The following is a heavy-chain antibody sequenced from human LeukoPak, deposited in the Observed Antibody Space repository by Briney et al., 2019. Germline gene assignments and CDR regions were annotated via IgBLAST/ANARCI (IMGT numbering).Heavy chain of an antibody. J-gene: IGHJ4*02. Sequence: PEGSPRLSCAGSGFSLSSYDMGWLRHAPGKGLQWVAALSASGDYTEYADSVKGRFTISRDTSQNTLILEMNSLRAEDTAVYYCARSYSRFDDWGQGTLVTVSS. CDR1: GFSLSSYD. CDR2: LSASGDYT. CDR3: ARSYSRFDD. V-gene: IGHV3-23*01. D-gene: IGHD2-21*01.